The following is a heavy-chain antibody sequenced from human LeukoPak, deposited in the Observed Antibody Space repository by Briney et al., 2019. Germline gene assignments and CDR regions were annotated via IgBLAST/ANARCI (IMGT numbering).Heavy chain of an antibody. CDR1: GYTFTGYY. V-gene: IGHV1-2*06. J-gene: IGHJ4*02. Sequence: GASVKLSCKASGYTFTGYYMHWVRQAPGQGLEWMGRINPNSGGTNYAQKFQGRVTMTRDTSISTAYMELKTQTSDDTAVYYCAREGVVTPGYWGQGTLVTVSS. D-gene: IGHD4-23*01. CDR2: INPNSGGT. CDR3: AREGVVTPGY.